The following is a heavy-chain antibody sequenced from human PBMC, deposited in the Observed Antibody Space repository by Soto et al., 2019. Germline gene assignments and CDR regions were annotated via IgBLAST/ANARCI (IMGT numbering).Heavy chain of an antibody. Sequence: QVQLVESGGGVVQPGRSLRLSCAASGFTFSSYGMHWVRQAPGKGREWVSVISYDGSNKYYADSVKGRFTISRDNSQNTLYLQMNSLRAEDTAVYYCAKEKPGQLWFGGERSLYFDYWGQGTLVTVSS. D-gene: IGHD5-18*01. CDR3: AKEKPGQLWFGGERSLYFDY. J-gene: IGHJ4*02. CDR2: ISYDGSNK. V-gene: IGHV3-30*18. CDR1: GFTFSSYG.